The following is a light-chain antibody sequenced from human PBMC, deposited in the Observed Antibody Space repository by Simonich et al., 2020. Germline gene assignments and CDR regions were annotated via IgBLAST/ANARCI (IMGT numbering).Light chain of an antibody. CDR3: QVWDSSSDLVV. CDR1: NIGSKS. V-gene: IGLV3-21*03. CDR2: DDS. J-gene: IGLJ2*01. Sequence: SYVLTQPPSVSVAPGKTARITCGGNNIGSKSVPWYQQKPGQAPVLVVYDDSDRPSGFPERYSGSNSGNTATLTISRVEAGDEADYYCQVWDSSSDLVVFGGGTKLTVL.